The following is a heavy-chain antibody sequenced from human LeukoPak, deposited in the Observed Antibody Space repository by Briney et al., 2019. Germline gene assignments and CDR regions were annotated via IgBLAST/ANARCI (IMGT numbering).Heavy chain of an antibody. J-gene: IGHJ4*02. CDR1: GLIVSYDY. V-gene: IGHV3-53*01. CDR3: TRLLPTSNHFFES. CDR2: MYAGGSA. Sequence: GGSLRLFCGASGLIVSYDYTSWVRQAPGKGLECVSVMYAGGSAYYAGSVRGRFPITRDNSENTLYLQMNNLRAEDTVVYYCTRLLPTSNHFFESWGQGTLVTVSS. D-gene: IGHD2-8*01.